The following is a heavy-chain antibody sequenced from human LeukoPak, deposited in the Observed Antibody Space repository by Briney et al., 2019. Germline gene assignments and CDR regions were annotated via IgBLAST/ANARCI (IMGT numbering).Heavy chain of an antibody. Sequence: PGRSLRLSCAASGFTFCSYGMHWVRQAPGKGLEWVAVISYDGSNKYYADSVKGRFTISRDNSKNTLYLQMNSLRAEDTAVYYCAKAYSSGYYYGPATFDYWGQGTLVTVSS. D-gene: IGHD3-22*01. CDR1: GFTFCSYG. CDR2: ISYDGSNK. J-gene: IGHJ4*02. CDR3: AKAYSSGYYYGPATFDY. V-gene: IGHV3-30*18.